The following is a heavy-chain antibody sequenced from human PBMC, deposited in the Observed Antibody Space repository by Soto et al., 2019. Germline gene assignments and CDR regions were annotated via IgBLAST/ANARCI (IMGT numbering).Heavy chain of an antibody. CDR2: MYFGGSF. J-gene: IGHJ5*02. D-gene: IGHD3-22*01. V-gene: IGHV4-59*02. CDR3: AGSYYDTTGFAVDP. Sequence: QMQLQESGPGLVKPSETLSLTCTVSGASVSTGYWSWIRQPPGKGLEWIGFMYFGGSFNYNPSLTSRVTISVETSKNQFSMKVTSVTAADTAVYYCAGSYYDTTGFAVDPWGQGTLVTVSS. CDR1: GASVSTGY.